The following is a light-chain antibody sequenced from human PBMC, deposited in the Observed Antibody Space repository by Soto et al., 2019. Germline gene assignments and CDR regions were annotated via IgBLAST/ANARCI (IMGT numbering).Light chain of an antibody. Sequence: EIVWTQSPGPLSLSPGERATISRRASQSVSNNYLAWSQQKPGQAPRLLLSGASNRATGIPDRFSGSGSGTDSTLTIRRLEPEDFAVYYCQHYGSSGTFGQGTKVDIK. CDR3: QHYGSSGT. CDR2: GAS. CDR1: QSVSNNY. J-gene: IGKJ1*01. V-gene: IGKV3-20*01.